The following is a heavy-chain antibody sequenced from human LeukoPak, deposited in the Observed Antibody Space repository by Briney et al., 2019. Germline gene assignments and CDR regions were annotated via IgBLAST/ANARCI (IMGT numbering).Heavy chain of an antibody. V-gene: IGHV3-23*01. J-gene: IGHJ3*02. Sequence: GGTLRLSCAASGFTFRSFGMSWVRQAPGKGLEWVSLISGSGESTYYADSVKGRFTISRDNSKNTLYLQMNSLRAEDTAVYYCAKSLTGYNSGWDDAFDIWGQGTMVTVSS. CDR3: AKSLTGYNSGWDDAFDI. CDR1: GFTFRSFG. D-gene: IGHD6-19*01. CDR2: ISGSGEST.